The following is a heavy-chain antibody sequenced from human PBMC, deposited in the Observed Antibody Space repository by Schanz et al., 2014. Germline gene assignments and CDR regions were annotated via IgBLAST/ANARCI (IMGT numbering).Heavy chain of an antibody. Sequence: EVQLVESGGDLVQPGGSLRLSCSASGLTFSTFAMHWVRQDPGKGLVWVARINSVGSNTDYADSVTGRFTISRDNTKNSLFLQLNSLRADDTAVYYCARELPGVVAFDFWGQGTMVTVSS. V-gene: IGHV3-74*01. J-gene: IGHJ3*01. CDR3: ARELPGVVAFDF. CDR2: INSVGSNT. CDR1: GLTFSTFA. D-gene: IGHD7-27*01.